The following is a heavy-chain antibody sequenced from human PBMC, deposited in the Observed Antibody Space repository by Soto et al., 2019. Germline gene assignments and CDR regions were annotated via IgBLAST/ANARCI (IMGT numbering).Heavy chain of an antibody. Sequence: GGSLRLSCAASGFTFSSYAMHWVRQAPGKGLEWVAVISYDGSNKYYADSVKGRFTISRDNSKNTLYLQMNSLRAEDTAVYYCARGWELPGHDAFDIWGQGTMVTVSS. J-gene: IGHJ3*02. CDR3: ARGWELPGHDAFDI. D-gene: IGHD1-26*01. V-gene: IGHV3-30-3*01. CDR2: ISYDGSNK. CDR1: GFTFSSYA.